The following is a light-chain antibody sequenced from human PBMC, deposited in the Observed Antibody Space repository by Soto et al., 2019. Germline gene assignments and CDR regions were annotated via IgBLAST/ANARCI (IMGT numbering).Light chain of an antibody. Sequence: EIVLTQSPGTLAFSPGGRTPLSCKASQSVSSSYLAWYQQKPGQAPRLLIYGASSRATGIPDRFSGSGSGTDFTLTISSLEPEDFAVYYCQQHSDWPLTFGGGTKVDIK. CDR3: QQHSDWPLT. J-gene: IGKJ4*01. CDR2: GAS. CDR1: QSVSSSY. V-gene: IGKV3D-20*02.